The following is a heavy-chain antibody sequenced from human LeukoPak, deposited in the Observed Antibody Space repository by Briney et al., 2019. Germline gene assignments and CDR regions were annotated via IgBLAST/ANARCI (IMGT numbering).Heavy chain of an antibody. CDR2: IYYSGST. CDR1: GGSISSSSYY. J-gene: IGHJ4*02. V-gene: IGHV4-39*01. Sequence: PSETLSLTCTVSGGSISSSSYYLGWIRQPPGKGLEWIGSIYYSGSTYYNPSLKSRVTISVDTSKNQFSLKLSSVTAADTAVYYCASGPRPFDYWGQGTLVTVSS. CDR3: ASGPRPFDY.